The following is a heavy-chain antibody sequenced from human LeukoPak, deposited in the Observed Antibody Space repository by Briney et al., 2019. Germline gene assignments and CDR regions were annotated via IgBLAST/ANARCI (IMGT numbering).Heavy chain of an antibody. V-gene: IGHV1-2*06. CDR2: INPNSGGT. CDR3: ARGYYDFWSGYAAGPDY. CDR1: GYTFTGHY. Sequence: ASVKVSCKASGYTFTGHYMHWVRQAPGQGLEWMGRINPNSGGTNYAQKFQGRVTMTRDTSISTAYMELSRLRSDDTAVYYCARGYYDFWSGYAAGPDYWGQGTLVTVSS. J-gene: IGHJ4*02. D-gene: IGHD3-3*01.